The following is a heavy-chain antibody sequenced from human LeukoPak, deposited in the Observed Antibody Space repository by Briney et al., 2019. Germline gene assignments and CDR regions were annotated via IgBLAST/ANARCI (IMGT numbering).Heavy chain of an antibody. CDR1: GGTLSSYA. J-gene: IGHJ4*02. D-gene: IGHD6-13*01. V-gene: IGHV1-69*05. Sequence: ASVKVSCKASGGTLSSYAISWVRQAPGQGLEWMGRIIPIFGTANYAQKFQGRVTITTDESTSTAYMELSSLRSEDTAVYYCASSHSSSWYSGLDYWGQGTLVTVSS. CDR2: IIPIFGTA. CDR3: ASSHSSSWYSGLDY.